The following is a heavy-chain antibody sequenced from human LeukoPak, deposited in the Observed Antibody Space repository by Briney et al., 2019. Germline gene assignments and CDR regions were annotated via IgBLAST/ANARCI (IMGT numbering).Heavy chain of an antibody. CDR2: IHPSGGST. CDR3: ARDYRDYDSSGYPSIPADWFDP. Sequence: ASVTVSCKASGYTFTSYYIHGVRQAPGQGLEWTGIIHPSGGSTSYAQKFQGRVTMTRDTSTSTVYMELSSLRSEDTAVYYCARDYRDYDSSGYPSIPADWFDPWGQGTLVTVSS. D-gene: IGHD3-22*01. V-gene: IGHV1-46*01. CDR1: GYTFTSYY. J-gene: IGHJ5*02.